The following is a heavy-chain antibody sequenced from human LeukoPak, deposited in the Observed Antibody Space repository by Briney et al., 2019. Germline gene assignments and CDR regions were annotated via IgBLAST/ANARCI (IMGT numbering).Heavy chain of an antibody. CDR3: ARALHDSSGYYFDY. Sequence: PGGSLRLSCAASGFTFSSYSMNWVRQAPGKGLEWVSYISSSSSTIYYADSVKGRFTISRDSAKDSLFLQMNSLRAEDTAVYCARALHDSSGYYFDYWGQGTLVTVSS. V-gene: IGHV3-48*04. CDR2: ISSSSSTI. J-gene: IGHJ4*02. CDR1: GFTFSSYS. D-gene: IGHD3-22*01.